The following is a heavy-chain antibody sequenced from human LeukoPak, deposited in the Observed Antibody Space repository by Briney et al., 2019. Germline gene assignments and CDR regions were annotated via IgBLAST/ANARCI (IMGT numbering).Heavy chain of an antibody. CDR1: GGSISSSNW. Sequence: PSETLSLTCAVSGGSISSSNWWSWVRQPPGKGLEWIGEINHSGSTNYNPSLKSRVTISVDTSKNQFSLKLSSVTAADTAVYYCARSKYCGGDCYVDAFDIWGQGTMVTVSS. V-gene: IGHV4-4*02. J-gene: IGHJ3*02. D-gene: IGHD2-21*02. CDR3: ARSKYCGGDCYVDAFDI. CDR2: INHSGST.